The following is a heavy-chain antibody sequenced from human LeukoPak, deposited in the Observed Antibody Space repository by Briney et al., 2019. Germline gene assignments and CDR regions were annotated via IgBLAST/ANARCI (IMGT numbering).Heavy chain of an antibody. CDR1: GGTFSSYA. Sequence: SVKVSCKASGGTFSSYAISWVRQAPGQGLEWMGGIIPIFGTANYAQKFQGRVTITTDESTSTAYMELSSLRSEDTAVYYCARHQGLYCSSTSCYAPYYYYMGVWGKGTTVTVSS. CDR2: IIPIFGTA. J-gene: IGHJ6*03. CDR3: ARHQGLYCSSTSCYAPYYYYMGV. D-gene: IGHD2-2*01. V-gene: IGHV1-69*05.